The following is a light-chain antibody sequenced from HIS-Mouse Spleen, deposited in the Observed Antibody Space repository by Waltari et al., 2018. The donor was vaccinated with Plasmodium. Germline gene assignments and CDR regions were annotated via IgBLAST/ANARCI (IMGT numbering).Light chain of an antibody. V-gene: IGKV3-15*01. Sequence: EIVMTQSPATLSVSPGERATLSCRASQSVSSNLAWYQQKPGQAPRLLIYGASTRATGIPARFSGSGSGTEVTLIISSLQSEDFAVYYCQQYNNWPPLTFGGGTKVEIK. CDR2: GAS. CDR3: QQYNNWPPLT. J-gene: IGKJ4*01. CDR1: QSVSSN.